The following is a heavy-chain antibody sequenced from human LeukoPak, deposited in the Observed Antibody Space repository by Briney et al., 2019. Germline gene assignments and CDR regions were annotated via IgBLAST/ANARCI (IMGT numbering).Heavy chain of an antibody. V-gene: IGHV3-23*01. CDR3: AKEIPNTIFGVVIPGYYFDY. CDR1: GFTFSSYA. D-gene: IGHD3-3*01. J-gene: IGHJ4*02. CDR2: ISGSGGST. Sequence: GGSLRLSCAASGFTFSSYAMSWVRQAPGKGLEWVSAISGSGGSTYYADSVKGRFTISRGNSKNTLYLQMNSLRAEDTAVYYCAKEIPNTIFGVVIPGYYFDYWGQGTLVTVSS.